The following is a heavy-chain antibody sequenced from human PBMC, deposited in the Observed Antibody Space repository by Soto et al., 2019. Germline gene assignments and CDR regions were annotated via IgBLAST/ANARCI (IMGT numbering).Heavy chain of an antibody. CDR3: AREYTAWPLAYGSDV. J-gene: IGHJ6*02. CDR1: GGSFSGYY. CDR2: ISSRSDI. D-gene: IGHD2-2*02. V-gene: IGHV3-21*01. Sequence: ETLSLTCAVYGGSFSGYYWSWIRQPPGKGLEWVSSISSRSDIYYADSVKGRFTISRDNAKNSVSLQMNSLRAEDTAVYYCAREYTAWPLAYGSDVRGXGTTGPVS.